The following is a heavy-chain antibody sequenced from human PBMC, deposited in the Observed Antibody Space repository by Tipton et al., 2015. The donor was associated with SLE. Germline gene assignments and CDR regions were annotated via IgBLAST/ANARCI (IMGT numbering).Heavy chain of an antibody. J-gene: IGHJ4*02. V-gene: IGHV3-23*01. CDR3: AREVWESSGSFDY. D-gene: IGHD6-19*01. CDR1: GFTFSSYA. CDR2: ISGSGGST. Sequence: SLRLSCAASGFTFSSYAMHWVRQAPGKGLEWVSAISGSGGSTYYADSVKGRFTISRDNSKNTLYLQMNSLRAEDTAVYYCAREVWESSGSFDYWGQGTLVTVSS.